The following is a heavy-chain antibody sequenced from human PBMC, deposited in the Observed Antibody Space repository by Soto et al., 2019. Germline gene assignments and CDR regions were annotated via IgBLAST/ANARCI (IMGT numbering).Heavy chain of an antibody. CDR1: GGTFSSYA. CDR2: IIPIFGTA. V-gene: IGHV1-69*13. CDR3: AXXXXXXXXKGNFDD. Sequence: ASVKVSCKASGGTFSSYAISWVRQAPGQGLEWMGGIIPIFGTANYAQKFQGRVTITADESTSTAYMELSSLRSEDTAVYYCAXXXXXXXXKGNFDDWGKGTLVTVAS. J-gene: IGHJ4*02.